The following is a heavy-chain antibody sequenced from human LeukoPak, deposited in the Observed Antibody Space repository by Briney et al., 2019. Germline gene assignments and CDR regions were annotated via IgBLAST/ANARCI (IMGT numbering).Heavy chain of an antibody. V-gene: IGHV1-69*01. J-gene: IGHJ3*02. CDR3: AGFFYDNSGDAFDI. CDR1: GGSFTFTSHA. D-gene: IGHD3-22*01. Sequence: SVKVSCKASGGSFTFTSHAISWVRQAPGQGLEWMGGLIPIYGSANYAQKFQGRVTITSDESTRTVFMELSSLRPGDSAVYYCAGFFYDNSGDAFDIWGQGTMVTVSS. CDR2: LIPIYGSA.